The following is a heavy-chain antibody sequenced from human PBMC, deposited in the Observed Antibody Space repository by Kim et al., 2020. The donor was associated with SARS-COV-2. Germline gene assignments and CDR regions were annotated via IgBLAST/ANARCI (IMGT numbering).Heavy chain of an antibody. CDR1: GFTFSNYA. V-gene: IGHV3-23*01. D-gene: IGHD3-10*01. CDR3: AKAFNYGSASAYASFDS. Sequence: GGSLRLSCAASGFTFSNYAMSWVRQTPGKGLEWVSTITSSGGETFYADSVKCRFAISRDNSENTLFLQMNSLRVEDTAIYYCAKAFNYGSASAYASFDSWGQGSLVTISS. J-gene: IGHJ5*01. CDR2: ITSSGGET.